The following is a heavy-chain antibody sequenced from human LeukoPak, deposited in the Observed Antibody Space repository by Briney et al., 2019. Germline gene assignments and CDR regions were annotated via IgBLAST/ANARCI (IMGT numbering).Heavy chain of an antibody. J-gene: IGHJ4*02. CDR3: AQDYSDVDSYYHPYGD. CDR1: GFTFSNHA. V-gene: IGHV3-23*01. D-gene: IGHD3-10*01. CDR2: IGGRRGGI. Sequence: GGSLRLSCTASGFTFSNHAMTWVRQAPGKGLEWVATIGGRRGGIFYADSVEGRFTISRDDAKNALFLQMYSLRPEDTAFYYCAQDYSDVDSYYHPYGDWGQGTLVTVSS.